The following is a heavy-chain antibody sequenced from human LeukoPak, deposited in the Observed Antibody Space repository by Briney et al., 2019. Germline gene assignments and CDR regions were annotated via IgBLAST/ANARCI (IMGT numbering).Heavy chain of an antibody. V-gene: IGHV4-4*02. CDR2: IYHSGST. D-gene: IGHD3-22*01. CDR1: GGSISSSNW. CDR3: ARVHQDPNYYDSRPDALDI. Sequence: SGTLSLTCAVSGGSISSSNWWSWVRQPPGKGLEWIGEIYHSGSTNYNPSLKSRVTISVDKSKNQFSLKLSSVTAADTAVYYCARVHQDPNYYDSRPDALDIWGQGTMVTVSS. J-gene: IGHJ3*02.